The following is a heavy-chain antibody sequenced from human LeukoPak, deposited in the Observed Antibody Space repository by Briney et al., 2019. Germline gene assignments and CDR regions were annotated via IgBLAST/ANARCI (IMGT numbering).Heavy chain of an antibody. Sequence: PGGSLRLSCAAPGFTFSSYWMHWVRQAPGKGLVWVSRIDSDGSDTIYADSVKGRFTISRDNAKNTLYLQMNSLRDEDTAVFYCARGGRDHAFDIWGPGTMVTVSS. CDR2: IDSDGSDT. V-gene: IGHV3-74*01. CDR1: GFTFSSYW. CDR3: ARGGRDHAFDI. D-gene: IGHD2-21*02. J-gene: IGHJ3*02.